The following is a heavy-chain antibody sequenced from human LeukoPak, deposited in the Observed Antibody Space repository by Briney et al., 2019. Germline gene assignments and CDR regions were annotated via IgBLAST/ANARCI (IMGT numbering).Heavy chain of an antibody. CDR1: GGSLWSYY. CDR3: ARADLYGGNPFDAFDI. Sequence: SETLSLTCSVSGGSLWSYYWNWVRQPPGKGLEWIGYISYTGSTNYNPSLKSRATISVDTSKNQFSLKLSSVTAADTAIYHCARADLYGGNPFDAFDIWGQGTMVTVSS. J-gene: IGHJ3*02. CDR2: ISYTGST. V-gene: IGHV4-59*08. D-gene: IGHD4-23*01.